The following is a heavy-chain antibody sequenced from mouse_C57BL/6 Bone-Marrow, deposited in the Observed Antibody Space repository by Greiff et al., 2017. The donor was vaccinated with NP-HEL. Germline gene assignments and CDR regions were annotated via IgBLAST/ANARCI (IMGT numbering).Heavy chain of an antibody. J-gene: IGHJ2*01. Sequence: EVQLQQSGAELVRPGASVKLSCTASGFNIKDDYMHWVKQRPEQGLEWIGWIDPENGDTEYASKFQGKATITADTSSNTAYLQLSSQTSEDTAVYYCTTPYYYGHYFDYWGQGTTLTVSS. V-gene: IGHV14-4*01. CDR1: GFNIKDDY. CDR2: IDPENGDT. CDR3: TTPYYYGHYFDY. D-gene: IGHD1-1*01.